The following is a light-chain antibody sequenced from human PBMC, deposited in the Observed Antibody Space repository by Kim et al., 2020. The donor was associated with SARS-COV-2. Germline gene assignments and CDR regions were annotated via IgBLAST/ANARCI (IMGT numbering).Light chain of an antibody. J-gene: IGKJ1*01. CDR3: QHYGSSSGT. CDR2: SAS. V-gene: IGKV3-20*01. CDR1: QSVTRNY. Sequence: SPGNRATLSRRSSQSVTRNYLAWYQQKAGQAPRLLIHSASSRATGIPDRISGSGSGTDFTLTISRLEPEDFAVYYCQHYGSSSGTFGPGTKVDIK.